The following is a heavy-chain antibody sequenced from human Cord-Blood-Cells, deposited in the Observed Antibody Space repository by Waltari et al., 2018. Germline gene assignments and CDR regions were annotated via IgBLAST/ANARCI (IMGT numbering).Heavy chain of an antibody. CDR1: GFTFSSYG. D-gene: IGHD6-6*01. J-gene: IGHJ4*02. Sequence: QVQLVESGGGVVQPGRSLRLSCAASGFTFSSYGMHWVRQAPGKGLEWVAVISYDGSNKYYADSVKGRFTISRDNSKNTLYLQMNSLRAEDTAVYYCALLPEFSSSSSHWGQGTLVTVSS. CDR3: ALLPEFSSSSSH. V-gene: IGHV3-30*03. CDR2: ISYDGSNK.